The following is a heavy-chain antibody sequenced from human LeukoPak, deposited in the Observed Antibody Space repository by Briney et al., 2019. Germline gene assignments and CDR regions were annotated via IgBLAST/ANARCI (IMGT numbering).Heavy chain of an antibody. J-gene: IGHJ4*02. CDR2: IRYDGSNK. CDR1: GFTFSSYG. V-gene: IGHV3-30*02. D-gene: IGHD6-6*01. CDR3: AKDRAFYSSSDSFDY. Sequence: GGSLRLSCAASGFTFSSYGMHWVRQAPGKGLEWVSFIRYDGSNKYYADSVKGRFTISRDNSKNTLYLQMNSLRAEDTAVYYCAKDRAFYSSSDSFDYWGQGTLVTVSS.